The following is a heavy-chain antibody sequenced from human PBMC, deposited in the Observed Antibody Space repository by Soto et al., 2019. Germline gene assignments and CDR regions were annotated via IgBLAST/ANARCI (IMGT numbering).Heavy chain of an antibody. CDR3: AKALPTVVTPYYYYGMDV. CDR1: GFTFSSYA. J-gene: IGHJ6*02. CDR2: ISGSGGST. Sequence: LRLSCAASGFTFSSYAMSWVRQAPGKGLEWVSAISGSGGSTYYADSVKGRFTISRDNSKNTLYLQMNSLRAEDTAVYYCAKALPTVVTPYYYYGMDVWGQGTTVTVSS. V-gene: IGHV3-23*01. D-gene: IGHD4-17*01.